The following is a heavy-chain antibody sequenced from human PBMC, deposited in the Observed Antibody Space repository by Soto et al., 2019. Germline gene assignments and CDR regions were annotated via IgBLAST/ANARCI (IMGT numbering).Heavy chain of an antibody. Sequence: SETLSLTCAVYGGSFSGYYWSWIRQPPGKGLEWIGEINHSGSTNYNPSLKSRVTISVDTSKNQFSLKLSSVTAADTAVYYCAREAAAGGTHSFDPWGQGTLVTVSS. V-gene: IGHV4-34*01. J-gene: IGHJ5*02. CDR1: GGSFSGYY. D-gene: IGHD6-13*01. CDR3: AREAAAGGTHSFDP. CDR2: INHSGST.